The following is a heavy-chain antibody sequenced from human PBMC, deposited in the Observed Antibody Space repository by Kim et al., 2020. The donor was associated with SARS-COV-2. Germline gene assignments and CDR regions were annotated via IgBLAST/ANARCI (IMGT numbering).Heavy chain of an antibody. CDR2: A. CDR3: ARDIGSYSFDY. V-gene: IGHV1-69*04. Sequence: ANYAPTFQGRVTITADKSTSTAYMELSSLRSEDTAVYYCARDIGSYSFDYWGQGTLVTVSS. D-gene: IGHD1-26*01. J-gene: IGHJ4*02.